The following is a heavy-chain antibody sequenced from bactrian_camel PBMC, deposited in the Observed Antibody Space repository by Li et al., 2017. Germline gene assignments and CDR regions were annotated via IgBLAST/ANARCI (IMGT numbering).Heavy chain of an antibody. V-gene: IGHV3S30*01. CDR2: ITASGRST. CDR1: GFTFSSYA. Sequence: QLVESGGGLVQPGGSLRLSCAASGFTFSSYAMSWVRQAPGKGLEWVSVITASGRSTDYAESVKGRFTISRDNAKSTLYLQLSNVGPGDTATYYCAKAFYALSESYHVKGQGTQVTVS. J-gene: IGHJ4*01. D-gene: IGHD1*01.